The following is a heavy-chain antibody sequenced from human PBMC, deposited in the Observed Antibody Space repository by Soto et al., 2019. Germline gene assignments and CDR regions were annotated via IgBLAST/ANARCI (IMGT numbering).Heavy chain of an antibody. CDR2: IYQGGAT. CDR3: VRDGGRYGYYYDSSGYISFDH. CDR1: GYSIGSGYY. J-gene: IGHJ4*02. V-gene: IGHV4-38-2*01. Sequence: SETLSLTCAVSGYSIGSGYYWGWIRQPPGKGPEWIGSIYQGGATHHNTSLKSRVTISIDTSKNQFSLKLSSVTAADTAVYHCVRDGGRYGYYYDSSGYISFDHWGQGILVPVSS. D-gene: IGHD3-22*01.